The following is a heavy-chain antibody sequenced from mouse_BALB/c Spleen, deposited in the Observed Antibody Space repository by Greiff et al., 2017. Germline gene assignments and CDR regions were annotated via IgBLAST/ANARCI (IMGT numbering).Heavy chain of an antibody. CDR1: GFAFTNYL. CDR3: ARRRYYEGVYGAMDY. D-gene: IGHD2-4*01. J-gene: IGHJ4*01. CDR2: INPGSGGT. Sequence: QVQLKESGAELVRPGTSVKVSCTASGFAFTNYLIEWVQQRPGQGLEWIGLINPGSGGTYYNETFKGQATLTADKSSSTAYMQLSRLTSDDSAVYFGARRRYYEGVYGAMDYWGQGTSVTGSA. V-gene: IGHV1-54*01.